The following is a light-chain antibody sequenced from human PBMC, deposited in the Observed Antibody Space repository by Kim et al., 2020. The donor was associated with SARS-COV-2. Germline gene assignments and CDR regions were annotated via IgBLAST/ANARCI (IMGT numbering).Light chain of an antibody. V-gene: IGKV3-20*01. Sequence: SPGERATLSCRASQRVGSSYLAWYQQKPGQAPRLLIYGASSRATGIPDRFSGSGSGTDFTLTISRLEPEDFAVYYCQQYGNSPLTFGGGTKVDIK. CDR3: QQYGNSPLT. CDR2: GAS. J-gene: IGKJ4*01. CDR1: QRVGSSY.